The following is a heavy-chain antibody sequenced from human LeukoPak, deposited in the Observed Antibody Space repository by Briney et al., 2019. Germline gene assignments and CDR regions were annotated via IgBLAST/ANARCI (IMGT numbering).Heavy chain of an antibody. V-gene: IGHV4-31*03. Sequence: SETLSLTCTVSGGSISSGGYYWSWIRQHPGKGLEWIGYIYYSGSTYYNPSLKSRVTISVDTSKNQFSLKLSSVTAADTAVYYCARVNKGITMGRGVIDYWGQGTLVTVSS. CDR3: ARVNKGITMGRGVIDY. D-gene: IGHD3-10*01. J-gene: IGHJ4*02. CDR1: GGSISSGGYY. CDR2: IYYSGST.